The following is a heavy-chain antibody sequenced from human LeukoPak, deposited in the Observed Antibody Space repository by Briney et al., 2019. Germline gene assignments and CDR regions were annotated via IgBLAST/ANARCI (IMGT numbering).Heavy chain of an antibody. Sequence: SETLSLTCTVSGGSISSYYWSWIRQPPGKGLEWIGYIYYSGSTNYNPSLKSRVTISVDTSKNQFSLKLSSVTAADTAGDYSGSTNYNPSLKSRVTISVDTSKNQFSLKLSSVTAADTAVYYCASATGYSSSWWSWVDYWGQGTLVTVSS. V-gene: IGHV4-59*01. J-gene: IGHJ4*02. CDR2: IYYSGST. CDR3: GSTNYNPSLKSRVTISVDTSKNQFSLKLSSVTAADTAVYYCASATGYSSSWWSWVDY. CDR1: GGSISSYY. D-gene: IGHD3-10*01.